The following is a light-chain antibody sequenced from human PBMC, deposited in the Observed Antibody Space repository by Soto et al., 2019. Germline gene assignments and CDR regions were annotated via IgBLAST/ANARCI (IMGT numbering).Light chain of an antibody. Sequence: DIQMTQSPSTLSGSVGDRVTITCRASQTISSWLAWYQQKPGKAPKLLIYKASTLKSGVPTRFSGSGSGTEFTLTISSLQSEDFAVYYCQQYHDWPLTFGGGTRVEIK. J-gene: IGKJ4*01. V-gene: IGKV1-5*03. CDR2: KAS. CDR3: QQYHDWPLT. CDR1: QTISSW.